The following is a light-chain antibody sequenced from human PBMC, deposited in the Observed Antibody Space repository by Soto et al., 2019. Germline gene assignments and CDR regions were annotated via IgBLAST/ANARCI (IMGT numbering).Light chain of an antibody. CDR2: DAS. V-gene: IGKV1D-13*01. J-gene: IGKJ3*01. CDR3: QQYHNYPNT. Sequence: ALQLTQSPSSLSASVGDRVTITCRASQGIRNALAWYQQKPGKAPKLLIYDASTLEPGVSSRFSGRGSATDFTLIIISLQPEDFATYYCQQYHNYPNTFGPGTKLHI. CDR1: QGIRNA.